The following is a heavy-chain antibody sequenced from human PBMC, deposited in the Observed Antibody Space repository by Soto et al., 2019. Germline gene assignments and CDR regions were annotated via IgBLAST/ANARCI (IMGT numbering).Heavy chain of an antibody. V-gene: IGHV4-31*03. Sequence: SETLSLTCTVSGASVSTGVYSWTWIRQHQGRGLEWIGYIDNSGSTYYNPSPTGRVDISVDTSKNHFSLNLQSLTAADTALYYCAGAVSDFDFRRYGTSYFDQWCQGLLVTVSS. CDR1: GASVSTGVYS. J-gene: IGHJ4*02. D-gene: IGHD2-21*02. CDR3: AGAVSDFDFRRYGTSYFDQ. CDR2: IDNSGST.